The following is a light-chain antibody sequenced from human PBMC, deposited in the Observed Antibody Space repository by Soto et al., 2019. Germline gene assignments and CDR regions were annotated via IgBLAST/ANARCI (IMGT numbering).Light chain of an antibody. CDR1: SSNIGAGYD. Sequence: QSVLTQPPSVSGAPGQTVTICCTGSSSNIGAGYDVHWYQHLPGTAPKLMIYQVTNRPSGVSNRFSGSRSGNTASLTISGLQAEDEADYYCSSYTDSSNYVFGTGTKLTVL. CDR2: QVT. V-gene: IGLV1-40*01. CDR3: SSYTDSSNYV. J-gene: IGLJ1*01.